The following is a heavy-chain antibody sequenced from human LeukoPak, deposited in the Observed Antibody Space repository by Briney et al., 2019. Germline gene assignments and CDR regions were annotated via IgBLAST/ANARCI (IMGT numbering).Heavy chain of an antibody. Sequence: GGSLRLSCAASGFTFSSYGMHWVRQAPGKGLEWVAVIWYDGSNKYYADSVKGRFTISRDNSKNTLYLQMNSLRAEDTAVYYCARKTGSGSRGHCFPLYYYYGMDVWGQGTTVTVSS. CDR3: ARKTGSGSRGHCFPLYYYYGMDV. V-gene: IGHV3-33*01. D-gene: IGHD2-21*01. CDR1: GFTFSSYG. CDR2: IWYDGSNK. J-gene: IGHJ6*02.